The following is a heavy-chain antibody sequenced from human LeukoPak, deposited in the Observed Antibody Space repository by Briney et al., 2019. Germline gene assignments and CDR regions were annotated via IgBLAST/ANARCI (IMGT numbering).Heavy chain of an antibody. J-gene: IGHJ5*02. CDR3: ARESGYSSGGNWFDP. CDR2: INPNSGGT. Sequence: ASVKVSCKASGYTFTGYYMHWVRQAPGQGLEWMGGINPNSGGTNYAQKFQGRVTMTRDTSISTAYMELSRLRSDDTAVYYCARESGYSSGGNWFDPWGQGTLVTVSS. D-gene: IGHD6-19*01. CDR1: GYTFTGYY. V-gene: IGHV1-2*02.